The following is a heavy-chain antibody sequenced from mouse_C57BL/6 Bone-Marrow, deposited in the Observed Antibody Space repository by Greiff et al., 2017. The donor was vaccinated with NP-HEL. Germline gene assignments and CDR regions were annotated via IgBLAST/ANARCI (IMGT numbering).Heavy chain of an antibody. D-gene: IGHD2-14*01. CDR2: ISRGGDYI. CDR3: TRDGALLEYDEALDY. V-gene: IGHV5-9-1*02. Sequence: EVKLMESGEGLVKPGGSLKLSCAASGFTFSSYAMSWVRQTPGKRLEWVAYISRGGDYINYEDNVKGRFTISRDTARNTLYLQMSSLKSEDTAMYYGTRDGALLEYDEALDYWGKGTSVTVSS. J-gene: IGHJ4*01. CDR1: GFTFSSYA.